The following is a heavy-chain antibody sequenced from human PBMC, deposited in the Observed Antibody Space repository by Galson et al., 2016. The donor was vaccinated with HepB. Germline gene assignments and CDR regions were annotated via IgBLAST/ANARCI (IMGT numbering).Heavy chain of an antibody. CDR3: ARTVSIAAAGGADY. D-gene: IGHD6-13*01. CDR2: IYPGDSDT. Sequence: QSGAEVKKPGESLKISCKGSGYSFTTYWIGWVRQMPGKGLEWMGMIYPGDSDTRYSPSFQGQVTISADQSINTAYPQWSSLKASDTAMYYCARTVSIAAAGGADYWGQGTLVTVSS. J-gene: IGHJ4*02. V-gene: IGHV5-51*01. CDR1: GYSFTTYW.